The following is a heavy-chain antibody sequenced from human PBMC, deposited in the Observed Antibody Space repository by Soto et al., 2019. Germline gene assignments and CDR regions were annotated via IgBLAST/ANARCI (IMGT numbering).Heavy chain of an antibody. CDR1: SGSFSGYY. CDR3: ARPPKVSGSSQTRPDF. V-gene: IGHV4-34*01. Sequence: SETLSLTCSIYSGSFSGYYWSCIRQPPWKGLEWIGKISHSGNTSYIPSLKSRVSISIDTSKKQFSLNLSSVSAAETAVYYCARPPKVSGSSQTRPDFWAQGTLVTVSS. J-gene: IGHJ4*02. CDR2: ISHSGNT. D-gene: IGHD6-6*01.